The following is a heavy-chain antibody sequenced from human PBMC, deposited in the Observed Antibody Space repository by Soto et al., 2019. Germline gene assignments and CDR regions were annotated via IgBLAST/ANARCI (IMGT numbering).Heavy chain of an antibody. CDR1: GYTFTSYG. Sequence: ASVKVSCKASGYTFTSYGISWVRPAPGQGFVWMGWISAYHGHTNYAQKLQGRVIMTTDTSTSPAYMEQRSLKSDDTAVYCCSRGSLGLQWLPFRMDVWGQGTTVTVSS. V-gene: IGHV1-18*04. CDR2: ISAYHGHT. CDR3: SRGSLGLQWLPFRMDV. D-gene: IGHD6-19*01. J-gene: IGHJ6*02.